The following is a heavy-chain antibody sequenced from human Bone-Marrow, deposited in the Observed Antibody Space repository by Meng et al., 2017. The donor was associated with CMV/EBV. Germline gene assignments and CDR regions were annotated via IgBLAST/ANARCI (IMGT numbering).Heavy chain of an antibody. V-gene: IGHV3-48*02. J-gene: IGHJ4*02. CDR2: ISTSSDII. Sequence: GEFLKISCAASAFTFTRHSMNWVRQAPGKGLEWLSYISTSSDIIYYADSVRGRFTISRDNAKSSVYVQMSGLRDENKAVYYCARVAANGSSIDFWGQGALVTVSS. CDR3: ARVAANGSSIDF. D-gene: IGHD1-26*01. CDR1: AFTFTRHS.